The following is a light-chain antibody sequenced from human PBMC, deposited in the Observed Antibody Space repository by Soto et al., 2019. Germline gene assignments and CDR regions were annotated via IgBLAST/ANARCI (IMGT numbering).Light chain of an antibody. CDR1: QSVSTN. Sequence: EIVMTQSPATLSLSPGERATLSCRASQSVSTNLALYQQIPGQSPRLLIYGTSTRATDIPARFSGSGSGTEFTLTISSLQSEDSAVYYCQQYDTSPPLTFGGGTKVDI. CDR3: QQYDTSPPLT. J-gene: IGKJ4*01. V-gene: IGKV3-15*01. CDR2: GTS.